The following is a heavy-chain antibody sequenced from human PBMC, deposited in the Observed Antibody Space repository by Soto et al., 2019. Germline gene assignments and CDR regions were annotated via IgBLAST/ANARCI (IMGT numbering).Heavy chain of an antibody. CDR1: GYTFTSYG. Sequence: ASVKVSCKSSGYTFTSYGMSWVRQAPGQGLEWMGWISNYNGNTNYAQKVQDRVTMTTDTSASTTYMELRSLGSDDTAVYYCARGPRYCSSTTWFSGVTWFDPWGQGTLVTVSS. CDR3: ARGPRYCSSTTWFSGVTWFDP. V-gene: IGHV1-18*04. J-gene: IGHJ5*02. CDR2: ISNYNGNT. D-gene: IGHD2-2*01.